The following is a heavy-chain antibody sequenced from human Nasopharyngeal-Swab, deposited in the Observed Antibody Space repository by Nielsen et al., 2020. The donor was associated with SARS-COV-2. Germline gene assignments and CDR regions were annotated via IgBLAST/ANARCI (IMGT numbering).Heavy chain of an antibody. CDR3: ARLPRNNWRLDS. CDR2: LKEDGSEK. CDR1: GFTFSNYW. V-gene: IGHV3-7*03. J-gene: IGHJ4*02. Sequence: GESLKISCAASGFTFSNYWMSWVRQAPGKRLEWVANLKEDGSEKDYVDSVKGRFTISRDNAKNSLYLQMNSLRVEDTAVYFCARLPRNNWRLDSWGQGILVTVSS. D-gene: IGHD1-20*01.